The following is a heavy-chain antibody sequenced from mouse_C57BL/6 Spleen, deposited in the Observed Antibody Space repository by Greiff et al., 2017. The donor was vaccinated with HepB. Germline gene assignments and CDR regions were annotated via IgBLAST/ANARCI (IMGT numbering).Heavy chain of an antibody. J-gene: IGHJ4*01. V-gene: IGHV5-9-1*02. CDR1: GFTFSSYA. CDR2: ISSGGDYI. Sequence: EVHLVESGEGLVKPGGSLKLSCAASGFTFSSYAMSWVRQTPEKRLEWVAYISSGGDYIYYADTVKGRFTISRDNARNTLYLQMSSLKSEDTAMYYCTRDERGNAMDYWGQGTSVTVSS. CDR3: TRDERGNAMDY.